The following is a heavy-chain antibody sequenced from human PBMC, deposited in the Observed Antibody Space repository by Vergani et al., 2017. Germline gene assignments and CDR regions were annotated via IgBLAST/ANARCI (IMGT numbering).Heavy chain of an antibody. D-gene: IGHD6-6*01. J-gene: IGHJ4*02. CDR2: IYTSEST. CDR1: GGSISPYH. Sequence: QVQLQESGPGLVKLSETLSLTCIVSGGSISPYHWSWIRQPAGKGLEWIGRIYTSESTNYNHSLKSRVTMSVDTSKNQFSLKLSSVNAADTAVYYCAREYSSSVGFLAYWGQGTLVTVSA. CDR3: AREYSSSVGFLAY. V-gene: IGHV4-4*07.